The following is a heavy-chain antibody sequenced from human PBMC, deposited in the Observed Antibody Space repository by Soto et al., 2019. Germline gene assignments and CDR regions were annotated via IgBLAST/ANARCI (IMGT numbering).Heavy chain of an antibody. CDR2: MSYSGST. D-gene: IGHD2-21*01. CDR1: GVSISSADFY. Sequence: QERLQESGPGLVKPSQTLSLTCSVSGVSISSADFYWSWIRQPPGKALEWLGDMSYSGSTYYNPSITSRITKSLDTTKNHFSLTLTSVTAADTAVDFCSRGTIDCVDTRRSGYGLDVWGQGTAVSVSS. J-gene: IGHJ6*02. CDR3: SRGTIDCVDTRRSGYGLDV. V-gene: IGHV4-30-4*01.